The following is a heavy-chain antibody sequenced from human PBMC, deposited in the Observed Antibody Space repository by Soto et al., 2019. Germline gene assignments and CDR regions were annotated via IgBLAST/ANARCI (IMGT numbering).Heavy chain of an antibody. V-gene: IGHV3-30*18. CDR1: GFTFNNYG. J-gene: IGHJ3*01. D-gene: IGHD6-13*01. CDR2: ISNDGSDK. CDR3: AKDQGIAASHGID. Sequence: QVQLVESGGGVVQPGRSLRLSCAASGFTFNNYGMHWFRQAPGNGLEWVAVISNDGSDKYYTDSVKGRLTISKDNSKNTVYLQRNSMRAEDTAVYYCAKDQGIAASHGIDWGQGTIFTFSS.